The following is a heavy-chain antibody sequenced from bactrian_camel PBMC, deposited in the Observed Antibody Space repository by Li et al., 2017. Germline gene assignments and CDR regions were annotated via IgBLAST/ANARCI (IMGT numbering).Heavy chain of an antibody. Sequence: QVQLVESGGGSVQAGGPLRLSCAASEFTFSNYWVYWVRQAPGKGLEWVSSINSGGDTTYYADSVKGRFTVSRDNSKHTLYLDMTNLKPDDTGEYRCVAPRRDCSLGSWFGTWQEEWNYYGQGTQVTVS. CDR2: INSGGDTT. CDR1: EFTFSNYW. V-gene: IGHV3S25*01. CDR3: VAPRRDCSLGSWFGTWQEEWNY. D-gene: IGHD7*01. J-gene: IGHJ4*01.